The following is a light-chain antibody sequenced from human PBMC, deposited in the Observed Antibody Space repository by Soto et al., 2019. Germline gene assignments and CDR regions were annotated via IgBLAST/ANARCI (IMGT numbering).Light chain of an antibody. CDR2: AAS. CDR3: QQLNTYPPA. CDR1: LGISSY. Sequence: DIQLTQAPSFLSASVGDRVTITCRASLGISSYLAWYQQKPGTAPKLLIYAASTLQSGVPSRFRGSGSGTEFTLTISSLQPEDFATYYCQQLNTYPPAFGGGTKVEIE. V-gene: IGKV1-9*01. J-gene: IGKJ4*01.